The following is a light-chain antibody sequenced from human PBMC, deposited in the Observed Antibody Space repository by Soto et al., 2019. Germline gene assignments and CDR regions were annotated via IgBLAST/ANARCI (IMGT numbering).Light chain of an antibody. CDR3: QQSYSTPRT. Sequence: DILITQSPSSLSSSVPDRVTITCRASQRISSNLNWYQQKPGNAPNLLIYAASTLQSGVPSRFSGSGSGTDFTLTISSLQPEDFATYYCQQSYSTPRTFGQGTKVDTK. J-gene: IGKJ1*01. CDR2: AAS. V-gene: IGKV1-39*01. CDR1: QRISSN.